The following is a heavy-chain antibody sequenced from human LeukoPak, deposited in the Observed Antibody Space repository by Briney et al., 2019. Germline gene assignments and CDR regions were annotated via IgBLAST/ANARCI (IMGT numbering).Heavy chain of an antibody. J-gene: IGHJ5*02. CDR1: GYTFTGYY. D-gene: IGHD2-15*01. CDR2: INPNSGGT. Sequence: ASVKVSCKASGYTFTGYYMHWVRRAPGQGLEWMGRINPNSGGTDYAQNFQGRVTMTRDTSISTAYMELSRLRSDDTAVYYCARGYCSGGTCYLVENWLDPWGQGTLVTVSS. V-gene: IGHV1-2*06. CDR3: ARGYCSGGTCYLVENWLDP.